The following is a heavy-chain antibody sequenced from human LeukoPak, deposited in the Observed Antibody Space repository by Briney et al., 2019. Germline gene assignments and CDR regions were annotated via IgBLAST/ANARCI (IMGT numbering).Heavy chain of an antibody. CDR1: GFTVSGDY. CDR2: IYSGADT. Sequence: PGGSLTLSCAASGFTVSGDYMSWVRQAPGKGLEWVSVIYSGADTYYADSVKGRFTISRHSSQNTVFLQMNSLRPEDTAVYYCARAQYCSGGSCYSGTLGSWGQGTLVTVSS. D-gene: IGHD2-15*01. CDR3: ARAQYCSGGSCYSGTLGS. J-gene: IGHJ5*02. V-gene: IGHV3-53*04.